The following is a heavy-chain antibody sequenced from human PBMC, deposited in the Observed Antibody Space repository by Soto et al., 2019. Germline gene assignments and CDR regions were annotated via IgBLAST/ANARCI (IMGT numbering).Heavy chain of an antibody. D-gene: IGHD2-21*01. Sequence: SETLSLTCTVSGGSISSYYWSWIRQPPGKGLEWIGYIYYSGSTNYNPSLKSRVTISVDTSKNQFSLKLSSVTAADTAVYYCARDSIALDYWGQGTLVTVSS. CDR2: IYYSGST. J-gene: IGHJ4*02. V-gene: IGHV4-59*01. CDR1: GGSISSYY. CDR3: ARDSIALDY.